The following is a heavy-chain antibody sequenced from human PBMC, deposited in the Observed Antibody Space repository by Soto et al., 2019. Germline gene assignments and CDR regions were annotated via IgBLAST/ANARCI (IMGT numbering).Heavy chain of an antibody. CDR1: GSTFDDYA. Sequence: EVQLVESGGGLVQPGGSLRLSCAASGSTFDDYAIHWVRQAPGKGLEWVSGISWNGAATGYVDSVKGRFSISRDNTKNTLYLQMDSLRSEDTAVYYCANLPLYGSGFDCWGQGTLVTVSS. CDR2: ISWNGAAT. D-gene: IGHD3-10*01. J-gene: IGHJ4*02. CDR3: ANLPLYGSGFDC. V-gene: IGHV3-9*01.